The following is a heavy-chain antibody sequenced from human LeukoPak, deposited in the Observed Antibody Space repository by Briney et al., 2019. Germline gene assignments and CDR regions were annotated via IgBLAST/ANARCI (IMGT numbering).Heavy chain of an antibody. Sequence: GGSLRLSCAASGFTFSTSGMHWVRQAPGKGLEWVAFIRYDGSNKYYADSVKGRFTISRDNAKNSLYLQMNSLRAEDTAVYYCAKDQVERPFPDYYYYYMDVWGKGTTVTVSS. D-gene: IGHD1-1*01. V-gene: IGHV3-30*02. J-gene: IGHJ6*03. CDR2: IRYDGSNK. CDR3: AKDQVERPFPDYYYYYMDV. CDR1: GFTFSTSG.